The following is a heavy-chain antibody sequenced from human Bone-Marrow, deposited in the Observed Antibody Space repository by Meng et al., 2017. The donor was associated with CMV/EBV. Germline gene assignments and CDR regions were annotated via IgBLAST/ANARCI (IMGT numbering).Heavy chain of an antibody. CDR3: TRGDTGDTPMGAY. J-gene: IGHJ4*02. D-gene: IGHD5-18*01. Sequence: SGLTFSGSAMHWVRQASGKGLEWVGRIRSKADNYATTYAASVKGRFTISRDDSKNTTYLQINSLKTEDTAVYYCTRGDTGDTPMGAYWGQGILVTVSS. V-gene: IGHV3-73*01. CDR1: GLTFSGSA. CDR2: IRSKADNYAT.